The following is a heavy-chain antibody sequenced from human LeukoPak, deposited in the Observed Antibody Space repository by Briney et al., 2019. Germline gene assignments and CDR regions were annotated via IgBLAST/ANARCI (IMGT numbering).Heavy chain of an antibody. CDR2: ITGRSTYI. D-gene: IGHD4-11*01. Sequence: GGSLRLSCAVSGFTFSSYTMNWVRQAPGKGLEWVSSITGRSTYIYYADSVKGRFTISRDNAKNSLYLQMNSLRAEDTAVYYCPRDLTVTTTCWSDRGGQGTLVTVSS. J-gene: IGHJ5*02. CDR3: PRDLTVTTTCWSDR. V-gene: IGHV3-21*01. CDR1: GFTFSSYT.